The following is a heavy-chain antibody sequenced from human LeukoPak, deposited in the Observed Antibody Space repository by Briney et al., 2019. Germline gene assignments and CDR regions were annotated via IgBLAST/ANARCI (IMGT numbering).Heavy chain of an antibody. D-gene: IGHD3-22*01. CDR2: IKQDGSEK. Sequence: PGGSLRLSCAASGFTFSSYWMSWVRQAPGKGLEWVANIKQDGSEKYYVDSVKGRFTISRDNAKNSLYLQMNSLRAEDTAVYYCARDTYYYDSSGWFDYWGQGTLVTVSS. CDR3: ARDTYYYDSSGWFDY. J-gene: IGHJ4*02. CDR1: GFTFSSYW. V-gene: IGHV3-7*01.